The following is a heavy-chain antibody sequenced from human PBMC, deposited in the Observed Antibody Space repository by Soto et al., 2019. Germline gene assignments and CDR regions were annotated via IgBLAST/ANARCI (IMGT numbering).Heavy chain of an antibody. V-gene: IGHV5-51*01. Sequence: GESLKISCKGSGYSFTSYWIGWVRQMPGKGLEWMGIIYPGDSDTRYSPSFQGQVTISADKSISTAYLQWSSLKASDTAMYYCARPWNSYYYGMDVWGQGTTVTVSS. CDR3: ARPWNSYYYGMDV. D-gene: IGHD1-1*01. CDR1: GYSFTSYW. J-gene: IGHJ6*02. CDR2: IYPGDSDT.